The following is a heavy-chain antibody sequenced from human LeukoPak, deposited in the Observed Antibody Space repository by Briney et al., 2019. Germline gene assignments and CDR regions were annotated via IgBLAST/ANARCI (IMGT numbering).Heavy chain of an antibody. Sequence: PGGPLRLSCGASGFPFSSYAMHWVRQSPGKGLEGVGVISYDGSNKYYADSVKGRFAIIRDNSSNTLYLLMNSLRAAETAVYYCARDTYYYDSSSPDAFDIWGQGTMVTVSS. D-gene: IGHD3-22*01. J-gene: IGHJ3*02. CDR2: ISYDGSNK. CDR3: ARDTYYYDSSSPDAFDI. CDR1: GFPFSSYA. V-gene: IGHV3-30*09.